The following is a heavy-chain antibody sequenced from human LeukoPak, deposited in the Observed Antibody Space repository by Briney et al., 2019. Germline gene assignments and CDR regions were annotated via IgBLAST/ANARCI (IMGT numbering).Heavy chain of an antibody. CDR1: EFTFSRNW. CDR2: IKIDGSEN. D-gene: IGHD4-17*01. CDR3: ARLRVTSNYYMDV. V-gene: IGHV3-7*01. J-gene: IGHJ6*03. Sequence: GGSLRLSCAASEFTFSRNWMTWVRQAPGKGLEWVANIKIDGSENNYVDSLKSRFTISTDNAKNSLYLQMDSLRAEDTAVYYCARLRVTSNYYMDVWGNGTTVTVSS.